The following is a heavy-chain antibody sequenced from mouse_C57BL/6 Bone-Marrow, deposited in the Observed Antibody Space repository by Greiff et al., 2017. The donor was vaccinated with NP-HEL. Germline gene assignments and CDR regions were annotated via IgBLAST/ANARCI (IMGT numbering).Heavy chain of an antibody. CDR1: GYTFTNYW. CDR3: AREWVPWGYFDV. V-gene: IGHV1-63*01. D-gene: IGHD2-14*01. CDR2: IYPGGGYT. Sequence: QVQLKESGAELVRPGTSVKMSCKASGYTFTNYWIGWAKQRPGHGLEWIGDIYPGGGYTNYNEKFKGKATLTADKSSSTAYMQFSSLTSEDSAIYYCAREWVPWGYFDVWGTGTTVTVSS. J-gene: IGHJ1*03.